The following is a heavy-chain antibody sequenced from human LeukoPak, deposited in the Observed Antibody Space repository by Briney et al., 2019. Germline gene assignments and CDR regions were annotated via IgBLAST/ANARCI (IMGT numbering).Heavy chain of an antibody. J-gene: IGHJ5*02. CDR1: GGSLSSSSDY. Sequence: PSETLSLTCTVSGGSLSSSSDYSGGVRQPPRKGLEWIGSIYYSGSTYYNPSLKSRVTISVDTSKNQFSLKLSSVTAADTAVYYCARHERNIVVEWFDPWGQGTLVTVSS. CDR2: IYYSGST. CDR3: ARHERNIVVEWFDP. V-gene: IGHV4-39*01. D-gene: IGHD2-2*01.